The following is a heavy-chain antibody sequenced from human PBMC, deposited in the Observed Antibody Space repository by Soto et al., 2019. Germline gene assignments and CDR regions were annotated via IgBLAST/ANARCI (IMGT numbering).Heavy chain of an antibody. CDR2: ISSSSSTI. CDR1: GFTFSSYS. J-gene: IGHJ6*02. Sequence: EVQLVESGGGLVQPGGSLRLSCAASGFTFSSYSMNWVRQAPGKGLEWVSYISSSSSTIYYADSVKGRFTISRDNAKNSLYLQMNSLRDEDTAVYYCARDHGSSISYYYYGMDVWGQGTTVTVSS. CDR3: ARDHGSSISYYYYGMDV. V-gene: IGHV3-48*02. D-gene: IGHD6-6*01.